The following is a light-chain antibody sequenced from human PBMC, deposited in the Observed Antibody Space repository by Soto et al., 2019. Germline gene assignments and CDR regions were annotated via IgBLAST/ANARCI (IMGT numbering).Light chain of an antibody. CDR3: QPYNNWPRT. Sequence: EIVMTQSPATLSVSPGERATLSCRASQSVSSNLAWYQQKPGQAPRLLIYGASTRATGIPARFSGSGSGTEFTLTISSLPSEDFAVYYFQPYNNWPRTFGQGTKVQIK. CDR1: QSVSSN. V-gene: IGKV3-15*01. CDR2: GAS. J-gene: IGKJ1*01.